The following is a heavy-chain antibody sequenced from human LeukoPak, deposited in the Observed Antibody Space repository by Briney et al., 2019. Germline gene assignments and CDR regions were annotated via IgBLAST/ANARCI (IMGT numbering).Heavy chain of an antibody. Sequence: ASVKVSCKASGYTFTGYYMHWVRQGPGQGLEWMGWINPNSGGTNYAQKFQGRVTMTRDTSISTAYMELSRLRSDDTAVYYCAKGYDFWSGYFSAAEYFQHWGQGTLVTVSS. D-gene: IGHD3-3*01. J-gene: IGHJ1*01. CDR1: GYTFTGYY. CDR2: INPNSGGT. V-gene: IGHV1-2*02. CDR3: AKGYDFWSGYFSAAEYFQH.